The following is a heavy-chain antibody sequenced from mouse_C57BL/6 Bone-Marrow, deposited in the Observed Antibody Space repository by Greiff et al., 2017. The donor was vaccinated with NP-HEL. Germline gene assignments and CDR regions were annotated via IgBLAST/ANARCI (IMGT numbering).Heavy chain of an antibody. V-gene: IGHV1-42*01. Sequence: VQLQQSGPELVKPGASVKISCKASGYSFTGYYMNWVKQSPEKSLEWIGEINPSTGGTTYNQKFKAKATLTVDKSSSTAYMQLKSLTSEDSAVYYCARGYSNYERGYYFDYWGQGTTLTVSS. CDR1: GYSFTGYY. CDR3: ARGYSNYERGYYFDY. D-gene: IGHD2-5*01. CDR2: INPSTGGT. J-gene: IGHJ2*01.